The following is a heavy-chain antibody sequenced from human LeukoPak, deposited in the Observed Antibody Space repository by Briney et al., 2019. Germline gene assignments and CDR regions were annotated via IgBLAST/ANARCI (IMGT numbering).Heavy chain of an antibody. CDR1: GGTFSSYT. D-gene: IGHD2-2*01. CDR2: IIPILGIA. CDR3: AREKGYCSSTSCFDAFDI. J-gene: IGHJ3*02. Sequence: SVKVSCKASGGTFSSYTISWVRQAPEQGLEWMGRIIPILGIANYAQKFQGRVTITADKSTSTAYMELSSLRSEDTAVYYCAREKGYCSSTSCFDAFDIWGQGTMVTVSS. V-gene: IGHV1-69*04.